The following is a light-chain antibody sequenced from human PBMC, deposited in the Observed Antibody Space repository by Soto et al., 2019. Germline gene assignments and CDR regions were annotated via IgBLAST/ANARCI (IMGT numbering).Light chain of an antibody. Sequence: DIQMTQSPSSLSASVGDRVTITCQASQDISNYLNWFQQKPGKAPNLLIYGASNLETGIPSRFSGSGSGTDFTFTIISLQPEDVATYYCQQYHNLPLTFGGGTKVEIK. J-gene: IGKJ4*01. CDR1: QDISNY. CDR3: QQYHNLPLT. CDR2: GAS. V-gene: IGKV1-33*01.